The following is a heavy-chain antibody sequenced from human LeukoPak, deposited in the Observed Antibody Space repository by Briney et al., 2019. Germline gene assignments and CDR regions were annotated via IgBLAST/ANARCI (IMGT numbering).Heavy chain of an antibody. CDR3: ARHHPLGGVHFDY. CDR1: AYSISSGYY. CDR2: IYHSGST. D-gene: IGHD2-8*01. Sequence: AQTLSLTCAVSAYSISSGYYWGWIRQPPGKGLERLGGIYHSGSTFYNPSLNSRVTTSIDTSKNKIYLKLSTVIGADTTVIHCARHHPLGGVHFDYCGQG. J-gene: IGHJ4*02. V-gene: IGHV4-38-2*01.